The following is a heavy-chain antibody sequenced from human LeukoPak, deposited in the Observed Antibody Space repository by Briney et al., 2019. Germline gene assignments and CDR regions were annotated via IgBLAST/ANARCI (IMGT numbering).Heavy chain of an antibody. J-gene: IGHJ3*02. Sequence: ASVKVSCKASGYIFTSYYMHWVRQAPGQGLEWMGIINPSGGSTSYAQKFQGRVTMTRDTSTSTVYMELSSLRSEDTAVYYCARVRIVGAPTDAFDIWGQGTMVTVSS. CDR2: INPSGGST. V-gene: IGHV1-46*01. CDR1: GYIFTSYY. CDR3: ARVRIVGAPTDAFDI. D-gene: IGHD1-26*01.